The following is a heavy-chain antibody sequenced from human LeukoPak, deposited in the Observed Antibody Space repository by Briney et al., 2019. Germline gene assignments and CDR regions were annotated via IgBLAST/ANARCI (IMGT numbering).Heavy chain of an antibody. Sequence: SSETLSLTCTVSGGSISSGSYYWSWIRQPAGKGLEWVGRIYTSGTTNYNPSLKSRVTISVDTSKNQFSLKLNSETAADTAVYYCAREFQYWGQGTLVTVSS. CDR2: IYTSGTT. CDR1: GGSISSGSYY. J-gene: IGHJ4*02. CDR3: AREFQY. V-gene: IGHV4-61*02.